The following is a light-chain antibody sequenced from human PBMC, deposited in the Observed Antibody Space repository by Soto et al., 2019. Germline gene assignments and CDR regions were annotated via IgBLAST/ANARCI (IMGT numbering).Light chain of an antibody. CDR1: QSISTE. Sequence: EIVMTQSPATLSVSPGERATLSCRASQSISTELAWYQQKPGQPPRLLIYSASTRATGVPARFTGSGSGSEFTLTFGGLQSEDFEVYYGHQGHNWPLTLGQGTRREI. V-gene: IGKV3-15*01. CDR3: HQGHNWPLT. CDR2: SAS. J-gene: IGKJ2*01.